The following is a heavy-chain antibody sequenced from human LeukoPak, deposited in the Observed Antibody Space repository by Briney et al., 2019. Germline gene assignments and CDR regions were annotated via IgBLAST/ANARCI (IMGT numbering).Heavy chain of an antibody. Sequence: SQALSLTCTVSGGSISSGDYYWSWIRQPPGKGLEWIGYIYYSGSTYYNPSLKSRVTISVDTSKNQFSPKLSSVTAADTAVYYCARNYYDSSGYHIEYYFDYWGQGTLVTVSS. CDR2: IYYSGST. CDR3: ARNYYDSSGYHIEYYFDY. D-gene: IGHD3-22*01. V-gene: IGHV4-30-4*01. CDR1: GGSISSGDYY. J-gene: IGHJ4*02.